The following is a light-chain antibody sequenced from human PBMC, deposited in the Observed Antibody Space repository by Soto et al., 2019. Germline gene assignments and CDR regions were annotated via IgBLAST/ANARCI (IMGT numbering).Light chain of an antibody. V-gene: IGKV1-39*01. Sequence: DIQITQSPSSLSASVGDRITITCRASQSISRYLNWYQHKPGKAPKLLINAASSLERGVPSRFSGGGSGTDFNLNISSLQHDDFATYCGQQNYSGTPWKFGQGTKVEVK. CDR1: QSISRY. CDR2: AAS. J-gene: IGKJ1*01. CDR3: QQNYSGTPWK.